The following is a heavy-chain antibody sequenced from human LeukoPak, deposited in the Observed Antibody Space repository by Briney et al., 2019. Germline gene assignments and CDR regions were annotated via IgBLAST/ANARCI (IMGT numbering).Heavy chain of an antibody. V-gene: IGHV3-7*01. CDR2: IKQDGSEK. J-gene: IGHJ4*02. D-gene: IGHD3-10*01. Sequence: GGSLRLFCAASGFTFSGYWLSWVRQAPGKGLEWVADIKQDGSEKYYVDSVKGRFTISRDNAKNSLYLQVNTLRAEDTAVYYCARVAITMVRGVIIPDYFDYWGQGTLVTVSS. CDR1: GFTFSGYW. CDR3: ARVAITMVRGVIIPDYFDY.